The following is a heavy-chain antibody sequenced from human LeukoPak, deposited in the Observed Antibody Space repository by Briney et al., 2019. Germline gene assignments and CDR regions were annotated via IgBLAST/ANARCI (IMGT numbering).Heavy chain of an antibody. D-gene: IGHD2-2*01. CDR1: GFTFSSYA. V-gene: IGHV3-23*01. J-gene: IGHJ6*02. CDR3: AKDLTSTSRGMDV. CDR2: ISGSGGST. Sequence: GGSLRLSCAASGFTFSSYAMSWVRQAPGKGLEWVSAISGSGGSTYHADSVKGRFTISRDNSKNTLYLQMNSLRAEDTAVYYCAKDLTSTSRGMDVWGQGTTVTVSS.